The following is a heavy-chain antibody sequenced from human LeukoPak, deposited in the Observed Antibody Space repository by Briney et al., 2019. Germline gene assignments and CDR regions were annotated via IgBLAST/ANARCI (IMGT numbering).Heavy chain of an antibody. J-gene: IGHJ4*02. CDR2: IYFRGST. V-gene: IGHV4-61*02. CDR3: ARGGIAVASDY. Sequence: SETLSLTCTVSGGSISSGSDYWSWIRQPAGKGLEWIGRIYFRGSTNYNPSLKSRVTISVDTSKNQFSLKLSSVTAADTAVYYCARGGIAVASDYWGQGTLVTVSS. CDR1: GGSISSGSDY. D-gene: IGHD6-19*01.